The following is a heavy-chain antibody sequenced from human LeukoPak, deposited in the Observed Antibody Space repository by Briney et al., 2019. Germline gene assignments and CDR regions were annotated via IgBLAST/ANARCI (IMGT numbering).Heavy chain of an antibody. D-gene: IGHD3-22*01. CDR2: IKQDGSEK. CDR1: GFTFSSYW. Sequence: GGSLRLSCAASGFTFSSYWMSWVRQAPGKGLEWVANIKQDGSEKYYVDSVKGRFTIPRDNAKNSLYLQMNSLRAEDTAVYYCARVEYYDSSGYTYWGQGTLVTVSS. V-gene: IGHV3-7*01. CDR3: ARVEYYDSSGYTY. J-gene: IGHJ4*02.